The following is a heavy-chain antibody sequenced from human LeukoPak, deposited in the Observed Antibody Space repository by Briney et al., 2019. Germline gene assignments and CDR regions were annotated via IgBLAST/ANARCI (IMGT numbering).Heavy chain of an antibody. Sequence: GRSLRLSCAASGFTFDDYAMHWVRQAPGKGLEWVSGISWDSGSIGYADSVKGRFTISRDNAKNSLYLQMNSLRAEDTALYYCAKDGRMITFGGVIVRAFYWGQGTLVTVSS. J-gene: IGHJ4*02. CDR2: ISWDSGSI. CDR1: GFTFDDYA. CDR3: AKDGRMITFGGVIVRAFY. V-gene: IGHV3-9*01. D-gene: IGHD3-16*02.